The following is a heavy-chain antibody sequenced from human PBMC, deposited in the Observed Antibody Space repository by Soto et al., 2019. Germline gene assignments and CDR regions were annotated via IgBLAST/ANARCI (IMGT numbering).Heavy chain of an antibody. J-gene: IGHJ4*02. CDR2: ISSSSSYI. CDR3: ARVGTYYGSGSPYYSDY. V-gene: IGHV3-21*01. CDR1: GFSFRSYY. D-gene: IGHD3-10*01. Sequence: EVQLVESGGGLVKPGGSLRLSCAASGFSFRSYYMNWVRQAPGKGLEWVSSISSSSSYINYADSVKGRFTISRDNAKKSLYLQMNSLRAEDTAVYYCARVGTYYGSGSPYYSDYWGQGTLVTVSS.